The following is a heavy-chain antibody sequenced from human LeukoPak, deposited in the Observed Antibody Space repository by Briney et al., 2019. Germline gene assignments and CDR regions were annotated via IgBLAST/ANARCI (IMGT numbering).Heavy chain of an antibody. Sequence: GGSLRLSCEASGFSFSSYSMNWVCQAPGKGLEWVAYIYVGSGLTFYADSVKGRFTVSRDSAQNSLFLQMNGLTSEDTGVYYCARGHPDYASSYYFDYWGQGTPVTVSS. CDR3: ARGHPDYASSYYFDY. D-gene: IGHD4/OR15-4a*01. CDR1: GFSFSSYS. V-gene: IGHV3-48*01. J-gene: IGHJ4*02. CDR2: IYVGSGLT.